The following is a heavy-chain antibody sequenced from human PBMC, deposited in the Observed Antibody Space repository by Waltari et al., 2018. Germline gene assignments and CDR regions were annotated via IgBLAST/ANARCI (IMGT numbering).Heavy chain of an antibody. CDR3: ATRIAAAWYYFDY. Sequence: QVQLQQWGAGLLKPSETLSLTCAVYGGSFSGYSWCWIRQPPGKGLGWVGEINHSGSTNYNPSLKSRVTISVDTYKNQFSLKLSSVTAADTAVYYCATRIAAAWYYFDYWGQGTLVTVSS. D-gene: IGHD6-13*01. CDR1: GGSFSGYS. J-gene: IGHJ4*02. CDR2: INHSGST. V-gene: IGHV4-34*01.